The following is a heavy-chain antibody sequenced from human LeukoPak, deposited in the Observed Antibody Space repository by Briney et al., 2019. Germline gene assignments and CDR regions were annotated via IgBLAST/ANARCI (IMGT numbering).Heavy chain of an antibody. CDR3: ARGPDEQWLVPLDY. Sequence: PSETLSLTCTVSGGSISSGDYYWSWIRQPPGKGLEWIGYIYYNGSTYYNPSLKSRVTISVDTSKNQFSLKLSSVTAADTAVYYCARGPDEQWLVPLDYWGQGTLVTVSS. V-gene: IGHV4-30-4*08. J-gene: IGHJ4*02. CDR1: GGSISSGDYY. CDR2: IYYNGST. D-gene: IGHD6-19*01.